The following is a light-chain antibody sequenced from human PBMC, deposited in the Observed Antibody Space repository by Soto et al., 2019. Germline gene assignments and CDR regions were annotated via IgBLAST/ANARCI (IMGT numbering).Light chain of an antibody. Sequence: SYELTQPPSVSVAPGQTARITCGGYNIGRKNVHGYQQKPVQAPVLVVYADTDRPAGIPERFSGSNSGNTDPLTIGRVEAWDEAYYSCQVWHSSVGVFGTGTKLTVL. CDR1: NIGRKN. J-gene: IGLJ1*01. V-gene: IGLV3-21*02. CDR3: QVWHSSVGV. CDR2: ADT.